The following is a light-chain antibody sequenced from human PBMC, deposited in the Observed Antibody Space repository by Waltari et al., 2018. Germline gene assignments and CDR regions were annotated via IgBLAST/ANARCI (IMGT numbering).Light chain of an antibody. CDR3: QSTDNSNTYLYWM. V-gene: IGLV3-25*03. CDR2: KDN. Sequence: SYDLTQPPSVSVSPGQTARIPCSGDTLTKQYAYWYQQKPGQAPVFVIYKDNERPSGLPERFSGSSSGTTVTLNISGVQAEDEADYYCQSTDNSNTYLYWMFGGGTKLTVL. CDR1: TLTKQY. J-gene: IGLJ3*02.